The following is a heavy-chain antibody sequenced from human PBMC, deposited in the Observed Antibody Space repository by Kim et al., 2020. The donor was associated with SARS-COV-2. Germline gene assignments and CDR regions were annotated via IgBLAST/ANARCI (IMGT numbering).Heavy chain of an antibody. Sequence: SETLSLTCTVSGGSISSYYWSWIRQPPGKGLEWIGYIYYSGSTNYNPSLKSRVTISVDTSKNQFSLKLSSVAAADTAVYYFSRHQAAAGMYYYYGMDVWGQGTTVTVSS. J-gene: IGHJ6*02. CDR1: GGSISSYY. CDR3: SRHQAAAGMYYYYGMDV. V-gene: IGHV4-59*08. D-gene: IGHD6-13*01. CDR2: IYYSGST.